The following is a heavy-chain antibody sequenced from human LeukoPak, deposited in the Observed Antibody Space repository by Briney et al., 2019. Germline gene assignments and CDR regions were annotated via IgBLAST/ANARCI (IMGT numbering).Heavy chain of an antibody. J-gene: IGHJ4*02. D-gene: IGHD4-17*01. Sequence: SETLSLTCTVSGGSISSSSYYWGWIRQPPGKGLEWIGSIYYSGSTYYNPSLKSRVTISVDTSKNQFSLKLSSVTAADTAVYYCASLPLIYGDYRFDYWGQGTLVTVSS. CDR1: GGSISSSSYY. CDR3: ASLPLIYGDYRFDY. V-gene: IGHV4-39*01. CDR2: IYYSGST.